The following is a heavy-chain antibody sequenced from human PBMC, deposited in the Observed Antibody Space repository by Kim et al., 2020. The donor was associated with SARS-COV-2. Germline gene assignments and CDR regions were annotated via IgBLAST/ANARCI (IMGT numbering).Heavy chain of an antibody. CDR1: GFTFSSYG. J-gene: IGHJ4*02. Sequence: GGSLRLSCAASGFTFSSYGMHWVRQAPGKGLECVAVIWYDGSNKYYADSVKGRFTISRDNSKNTLYLQMNSLRAEDTAVYYCARDRVARTRTLWDYWGQGTLVTVSS. V-gene: IGHV3-33*01. CDR2: IWYDGSNK. D-gene: IGHD2-15*01. CDR3: ARDRVARTRTLWDY.